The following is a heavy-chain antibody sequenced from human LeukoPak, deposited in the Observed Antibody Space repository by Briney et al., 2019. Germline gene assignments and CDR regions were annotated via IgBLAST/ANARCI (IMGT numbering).Heavy chain of an antibody. J-gene: IGHJ4*02. V-gene: IGHV4-4*07. CDR1: GGSVSNYY. CDR2: VYTRGGT. Sequence: SETLSLTCTVSGGSVSNYYWSWIRQPAGKGLEWIGRVYTRGGTDYNPSLSSRVTMSVDTSKNHFSLKLSSVTAADTAIYYCAREHRDFVGDGYYYGCWGQGTLVTVSP. D-gene: IGHD3-22*01. CDR3: AREHRDFVGDGYYYGC.